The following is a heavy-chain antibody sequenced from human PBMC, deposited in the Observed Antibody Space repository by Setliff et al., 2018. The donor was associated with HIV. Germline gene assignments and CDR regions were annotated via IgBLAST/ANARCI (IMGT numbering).Heavy chain of an antibody. D-gene: IGHD1-26*01. CDR2: ISYNGIT. V-gene: IGHV4-59*08. CDR1: GGSMKNYY. CDR3: ARHRPWEVDVFDI. Sequence: SETLSLTCSVSGGSMKNYYWSWIRQPPRKGLEWVGYISYNGITTYDPSLKSRVTISVDTSKNQFSLKLTSVTAADTAVYYCARHRPWEVDVFDIWGQGTMVTVS. J-gene: IGHJ3*02.